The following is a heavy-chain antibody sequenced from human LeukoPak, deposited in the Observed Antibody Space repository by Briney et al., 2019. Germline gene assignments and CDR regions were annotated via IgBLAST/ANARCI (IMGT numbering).Heavy chain of an antibody. D-gene: IGHD6-13*01. CDR1: GFTFSSYS. J-gene: IGHJ4*02. CDR2: ISSSSSYI. CDR3: TRVDCGVCWYGIYFDY. Sequence: GGSLRLSCAASGFTFSSYSMNWVRQAPGKGLEWVSSISSSSSYIYYADSVKGRFTISRDNAKNSLYLQMNSLRAEDTAVYYCTRVDCGVCWYGIYFDYWGQGTLVTVSS. V-gene: IGHV3-21*03.